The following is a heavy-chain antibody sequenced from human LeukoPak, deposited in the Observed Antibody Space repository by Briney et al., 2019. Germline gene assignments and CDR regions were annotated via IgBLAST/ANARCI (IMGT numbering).Heavy chain of an antibody. CDR2: IGVGSGNT. V-gene: IGHV1-58*01. J-gene: IGHJ4*02. Sequence: SEKSSCKASGFTFTSSAVQWVRQARGQRLEWIEWIGVGSGNTNYAQKFQERVTITRDMSTSTAYMELSSLRSEDTAVYYCAADAILGATQTQWGQGTLVTVSS. CDR3: AADAILGATQTQ. CDR1: GFTFTSSA. D-gene: IGHD5-12*01.